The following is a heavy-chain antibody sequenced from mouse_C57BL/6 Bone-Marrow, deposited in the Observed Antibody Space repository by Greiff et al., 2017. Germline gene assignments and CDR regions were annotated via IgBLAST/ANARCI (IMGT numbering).Heavy chain of an antibody. CDR3: ARKDGYYWYFDV. Sequence: VQLQDSGPELVKPGASVKISCKASGYAFSSSWMNWVKQRPGKGLEWIGRIYPGDGDTNYNGKFKGKATLTADKSSSTAYMQLSSLTSEDSAVYFCARKDGYYWYFDVWGTGTTVTVSS. CDR1: GYAFSSSW. V-gene: IGHV1-82*01. J-gene: IGHJ1*03. CDR2: IYPGDGDT. D-gene: IGHD2-3*01.